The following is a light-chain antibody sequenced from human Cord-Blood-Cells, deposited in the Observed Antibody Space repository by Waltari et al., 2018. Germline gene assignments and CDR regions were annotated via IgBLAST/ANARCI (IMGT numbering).Light chain of an antibody. CDR1: SSDVGSYNL. CDR3: CSYAGSSTLV. CDR2: EGS. V-gene: IGLV2-23*01. J-gene: IGLJ3*02. Sequence: QSALTQPASVSGSPGQSITISCTGTSSDVGSYNLVSWYQQHPGKAPKLNIYEGSKRTSGVSNRFSGSKSGNTAALTISGLQAEDEADYYCCSYAGSSTLVVGGGTKLTVL.